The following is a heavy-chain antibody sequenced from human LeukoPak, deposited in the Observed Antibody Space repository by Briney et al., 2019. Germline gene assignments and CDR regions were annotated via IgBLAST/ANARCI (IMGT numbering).Heavy chain of an antibody. CDR3: AGQYKAVDY. CDR1: GGSISSSSYY. J-gene: IGHJ4*02. CDR2: IYYSGST. Sequence: SETLSLTCTVSGGSISSSSYYWGWIRQPPGKGLEWIGYIYYSGSTNYNPSLKSRVTISVDTSKNQFSLKLSSVTAADTAVYYCAGQYKAVDYWGQGTLVTVSS. V-gene: IGHV4-61*05. D-gene: IGHD1-1*01.